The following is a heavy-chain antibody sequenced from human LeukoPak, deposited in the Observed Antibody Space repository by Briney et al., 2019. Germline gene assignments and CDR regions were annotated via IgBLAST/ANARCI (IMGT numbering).Heavy chain of an antibody. Sequence: PSETLSLTCTVSGGYISSYYWSWIRQPPGKGLEWIGYIYYSGSTDYNPSLKSRLTMSIDTSKNQFSLRLSSVTAADTAVYYCARVGDSSGYSVFDSWGQGTLVTVSS. J-gene: IGHJ4*02. CDR2: IYYSGST. CDR1: GGYISSYY. CDR3: ARVGDSSGYSVFDS. D-gene: IGHD3-22*01. V-gene: IGHV4-59*01.